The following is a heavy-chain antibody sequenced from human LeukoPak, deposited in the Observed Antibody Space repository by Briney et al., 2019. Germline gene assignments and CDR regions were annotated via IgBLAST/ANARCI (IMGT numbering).Heavy chain of an antibody. Sequence: PSETLSLTCAVYGGSFSGYYWSRIRQPPGKGLEWIGEINHSGSTNYNPSLRSRVTISVDTSKNQFSLKLTSVTAADTAVYYCARGFGGQEVFDYWGQGTLVTVSS. J-gene: IGHJ4*02. V-gene: IGHV4-34*01. CDR3: ARGFGGQEVFDY. CDR2: INHSGST. D-gene: IGHD2-15*01. CDR1: GGSFSGYY.